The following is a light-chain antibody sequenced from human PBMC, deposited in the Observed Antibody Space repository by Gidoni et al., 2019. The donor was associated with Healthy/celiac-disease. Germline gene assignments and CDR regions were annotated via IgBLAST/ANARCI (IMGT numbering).Light chain of an antibody. Sequence: DIVMTQSPLPLPVTPGEPASISCRSSQSLLHSNGYNYLDWYLQKPGQSPQLLIYLGSNRASGVPDRFRGSGSGTDFTLKISRVEAEDVGVYCCMQALQTPYTFGQGTKLEIK. CDR3: MQALQTPYT. J-gene: IGKJ2*01. V-gene: IGKV2-28*01. CDR1: QSLLHSNGYNY. CDR2: LGS.